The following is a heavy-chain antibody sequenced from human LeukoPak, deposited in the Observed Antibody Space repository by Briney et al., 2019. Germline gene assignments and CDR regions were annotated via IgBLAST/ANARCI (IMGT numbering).Heavy chain of an antibody. CDR3: ARASIAARVAADAFDI. V-gene: IGHV5-51*01. J-gene: IGHJ3*02. Sequence: PGESLKISCKGSGYSFTSYWIGWVRQMPGKGLEWMGIIYPGDSDTRYSPSFQGQVTISADKSISTAYLQWSSLKASDTAMYYCARASIAARVAADAFDIWGQGTMVTVSS. CDR1: GYSFTSYW. D-gene: IGHD6-6*01. CDR2: IYPGDSDT.